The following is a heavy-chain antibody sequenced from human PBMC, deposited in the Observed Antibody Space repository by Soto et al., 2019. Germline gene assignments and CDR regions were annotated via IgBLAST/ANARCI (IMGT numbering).Heavy chain of an antibody. CDR1: GYTFSTYG. Sequence: QVQLVQSGVEVKKPGASVKVSCKASGYTFSTYGISWVRQAPGQGLEWMGWISGYNGNTKYAQKFQGRVTMTTDTYTTTAYMELRSLRSDDTAVYYCARDGRFGELYNFYGTDVWGQGTTVTVSS. J-gene: IGHJ6*02. V-gene: IGHV1-18*04. D-gene: IGHD3-10*01. CDR3: ARDGRFGELYNFYGTDV. CDR2: ISGYNGNT.